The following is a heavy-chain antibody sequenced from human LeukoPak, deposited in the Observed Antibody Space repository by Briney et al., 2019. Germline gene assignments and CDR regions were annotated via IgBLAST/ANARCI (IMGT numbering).Heavy chain of an antibody. J-gene: IGHJ4*02. CDR3: ARDSGPKWELPRY. CDR1: GFTFSSYG. D-gene: IGHD1-26*01. CDR2: ISYDGSNK. Sequence: GGSLRLSCAASGFTFSSYGMHWVRQAPGKGLEWVAVISYDGSNKYYADSVKGRFTISRDNSKNTLYLQMNSLRAEDTAVYYCARDSGPKWELPRYWGQGTLVTVSS. V-gene: IGHV3-30*03.